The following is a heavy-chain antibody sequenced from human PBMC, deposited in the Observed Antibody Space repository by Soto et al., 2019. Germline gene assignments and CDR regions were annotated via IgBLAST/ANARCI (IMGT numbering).Heavy chain of an antibody. CDR1: GYTFTSYA. Sequence: ASVNVSCKASGYTFTSYAMHWVRQAPGQRLEWMGWINAGNGNTKYSQKFQGRVTITRDTPASTAYMELSSLRSEDTAVYYCARDRRGFGPGYSRTFSFDPWGQGTLVTVSS. V-gene: IGHV1-3*01. J-gene: IGHJ5*02. D-gene: IGHD6-13*01. CDR3: ARDRRGFGPGYSRTFSFDP. CDR2: INAGNGNT.